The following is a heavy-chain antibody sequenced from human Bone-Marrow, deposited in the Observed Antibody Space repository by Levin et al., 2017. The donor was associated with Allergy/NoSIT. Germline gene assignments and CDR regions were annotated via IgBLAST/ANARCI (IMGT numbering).Heavy chain of an antibody. CDR2: LSEDGSNK. CDR3: ARESGYQSFGFQRPDY. V-gene: IGHV3-30*09. D-gene: IGHD3-3*01. CDR1: GFTFNRYA. Sequence: PGGSLRLSCAASGFTFNRYAMVWVRQAPGKGLDWVAVLSEDGSNKHYADSVKGRFAISRDNSKSTVYLHMNSLRPEDTAVYFCARESGYQSFGFQRPDYWGQGTLVTVSS. J-gene: IGHJ4*02.